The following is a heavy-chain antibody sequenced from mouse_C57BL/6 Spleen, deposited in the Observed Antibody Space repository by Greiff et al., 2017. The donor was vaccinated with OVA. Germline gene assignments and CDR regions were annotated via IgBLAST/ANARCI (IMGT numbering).Heavy chain of an antibody. D-gene: IGHD2-14*01. J-gene: IGHJ2*01. CDR3: ARFRGTFVDY. CDR1: GYTFTSYW. Sequence: QVQLQQPGAELVRPGTSVKLSCKASGYTFTSYWMHWVKQRPGQGLEWIGVIDPSDSYTNYNQKFKGKATLTVDTSSSTAYRQLSSLTSEDSAVYYCARFRGTFVDYWGQGTTLTVSA. V-gene: IGHV1-59*01. CDR2: IDPSDSYT.